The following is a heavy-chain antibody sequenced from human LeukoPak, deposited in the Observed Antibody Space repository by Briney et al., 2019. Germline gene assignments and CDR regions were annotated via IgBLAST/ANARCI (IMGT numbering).Heavy chain of an antibody. CDR2: IIPIFGTA. CDR3: ARNVGIGYAFDI. D-gene: IGHD1-1*01. Sequence: SVKVSCKASGGTFSSYAISWVRQAPGQGLEWMGGIIPIFGTANYAQKFQGRVTITADESTSTAYMELSSLRSEDTAVYYCARNVGIGYAFDIWGQGTMVTVSS. V-gene: IGHV1-69*13. J-gene: IGHJ3*02. CDR1: GGTFSSYA.